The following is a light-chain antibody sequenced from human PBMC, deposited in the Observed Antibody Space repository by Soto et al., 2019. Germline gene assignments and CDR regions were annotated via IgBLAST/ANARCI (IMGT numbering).Light chain of an antibody. CDR3: QQYVSSVT. CDR2: GAS. V-gene: IGKV3-20*01. J-gene: IGKJ1*01. Sequence: EIVLTQSPGSLSLSPGERATLSCRASQSVDSSFFAWYQQKPGQAPRLLIYGASNRALGIPDRFSGRGSGTDFTLTITGLEPEDFAVYYCQQYVSSVTFGQGTKVEIK. CDR1: QSVDSSF.